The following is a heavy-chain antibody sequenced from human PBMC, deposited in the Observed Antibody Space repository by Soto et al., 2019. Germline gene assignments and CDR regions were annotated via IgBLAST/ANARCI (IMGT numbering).Heavy chain of an antibody. CDR2: IYYSGST. V-gene: IGHV4-59*01. J-gene: IGHJ4*02. Sequence: SETLSLTCTVSGGSISSYYWSWIRQPPGKGLEWIGYIYYSGSTNYNPSLKSRVTISVDTSKNQFSLELSSLRSEDTAVYYCARDPRTVPRGYATGPSTEIYYFDYWGQGTLVTVSS. CDR3: ARDPRTVPRGYATGPSTEIYYFDY. D-gene: IGHD3-16*01. CDR1: GGSISSYY.